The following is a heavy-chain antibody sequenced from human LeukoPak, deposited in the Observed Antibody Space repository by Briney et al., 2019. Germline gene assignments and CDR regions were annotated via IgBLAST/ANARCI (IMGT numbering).Heavy chain of an antibody. D-gene: IGHD3-10*01. CDR1: GFTFSSYA. Sequence: GGSLRLSCAASGFTFSSYAMTWVRQAPGKGLEWVSVIRGSGDSTYYADSVKGRSTISRDNSKNTLYLQMNSLRAEDTAVYYCAKDYYYGPGSYWGAFDIWGQGTMVTVSS. V-gene: IGHV3-23*01. J-gene: IGHJ3*02. CDR3: AKDYYYGPGSYWGAFDI. CDR2: IRGSGDST.